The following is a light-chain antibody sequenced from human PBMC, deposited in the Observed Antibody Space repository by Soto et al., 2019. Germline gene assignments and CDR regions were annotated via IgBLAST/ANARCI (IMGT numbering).Light chain of an antibody. V-gene: IGLV3-25*03. CDR2: KDS. CDR3: QSADSSGTYRV. Sequence: YELTQPPSVSVSPGQTARITCSGDALPKQYAYWYQQKPGQAPVMVIYKDSERPSGIPERFSGSSSGTTVTLTISGVQAEDESDYYCQSADSSGTYRVFGGGTKVTVL. CDR1: ALPKQY. J-gene: IGLJ2*01.